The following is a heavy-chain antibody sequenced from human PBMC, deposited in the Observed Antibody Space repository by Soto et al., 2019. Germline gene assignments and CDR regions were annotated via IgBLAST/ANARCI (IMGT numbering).Heavy chain of an antibody. V-gene: IGHV4-30-4*01. CDR3: ARVVTAIQGFDY. J-gene: IGHJ4*02. CDR1: GGSIGSGDYY. D-gene: IGHD2-21*02. CDR2: IYYSGST. Sequence: SETLSLTCTVSGGSIGSGDYYWSWVRQPPGKGLEWIGYIYYSGSTYYNPSLKSRVTISVDTSKNQFSLKLSSVTAADTAVYYCARVVTAIQGFDYWGQGALVTVSS.